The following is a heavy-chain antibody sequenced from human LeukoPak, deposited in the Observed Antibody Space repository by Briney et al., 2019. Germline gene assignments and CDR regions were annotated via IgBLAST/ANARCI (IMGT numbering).Heavy chain of an antibody. CDR1: GYTFTGYY. CDR2: INPNSGGT. J-gene: IGHJ6*03. D-gene: IGHD1-26*01. CDR3: ARDQIVGATDYYYMDV. V-gene: IGHV1-2*02. Sequence: GASVKVSCKASGYTFTGYYMHWVRQAPGQGLEWMGWINPNSGGTNYAQEFQGRVTMTRDTSISTAYMELSRLRSDDTAVYYCARDQIVGATDYYYMDVWGKGTTVTVSS.